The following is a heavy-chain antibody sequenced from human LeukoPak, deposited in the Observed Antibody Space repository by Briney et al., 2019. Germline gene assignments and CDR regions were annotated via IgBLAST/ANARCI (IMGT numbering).Heavy chain of an antibody. V-gene: IGHV4-39*01. D-gene: IGHD1-26*01. CDR3: ASPSGTYYSRFHY. CDR1: GGSISSSNYY. J-gene: IGHJ4*02. CDR2: IYYSGST. Sequence: PSATLSLTCTVSGGSISSSNYYWGWIRQTPGKGLEWIGSIYYSGSTYYNPSLKSRVTISVDTSKNQFSLKLRSVPAADTAVYYCASPSGTYYSRFHYWGQGALVTVSS.